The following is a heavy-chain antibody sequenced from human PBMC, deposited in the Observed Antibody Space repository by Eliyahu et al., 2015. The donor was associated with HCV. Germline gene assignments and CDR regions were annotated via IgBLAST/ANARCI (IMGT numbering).Heavy chain of an antibody. CDR1: GFXFNQXA. D-gene: IGHD6-13*01. CDR2: IAWNGGSI. Sequence: EVQLVDSGGGLVQAGGSLRLAXAASGFXFNQXAMPWVRQSPGRGLEWVSGIAWNGGSIGYVDSVRGRFTISRDNAKNSLYLQMNSLRPEDTALYYCVKDVAAAGHDVFDVWGQGTMVTVSS. J-gene: IGHJ3*01. V-gene: IGHV3-9*01. CDR3: VKDVAAAGHDVFDV.